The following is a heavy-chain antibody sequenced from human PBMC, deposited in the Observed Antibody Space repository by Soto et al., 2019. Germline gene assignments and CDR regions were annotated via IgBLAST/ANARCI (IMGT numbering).Heavy chain of an antibody. D-gene: IGHD3-10*01. J-gene: IGHJ4*02. Sequence: GGSLRLSCATSGFTFSSYWMSWVRQAPGKGLEWVANIKQDGSEKYYVDSVKGRFTISRDNAKNSLYLQMNSLRAEDTAVYYCARDGGTMVRGFDYWGQGTLVTVSS. CDR2: IKQDGSEK. CDR3: ARDGGTMVRGFDY. V-gene: IGHV3-7*01. CDR1: GFTFSSYW.